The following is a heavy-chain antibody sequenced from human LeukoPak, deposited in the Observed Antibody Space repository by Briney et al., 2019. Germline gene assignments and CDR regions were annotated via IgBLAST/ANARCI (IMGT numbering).Heavy chain of an antibody. Sequence: SETLSLTCTVSGASFNSDDQYWNWIRQPPGKGLEWIGEINHSGSTNYNPSLKSRVTISVDTSKNQFSLKLSSVTAADTAVYYCARTGEWGVNWGQGTLVTVSS. D-gene: IGHD7-27*01. CDR2: INHSGST. J-gene: IGHJ4*02. CDR3: ARTGEWGVN. CDR1: GASFNSDDQY. V-gene: IGHV4-34*01.